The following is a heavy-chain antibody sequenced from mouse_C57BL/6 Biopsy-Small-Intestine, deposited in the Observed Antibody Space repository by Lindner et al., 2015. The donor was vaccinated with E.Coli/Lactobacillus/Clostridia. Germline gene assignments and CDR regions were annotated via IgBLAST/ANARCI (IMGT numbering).Heavy chain of an antibody. V-gene: IGHV1-18*01. CDR1: GYTFTDYN. D-gene: IGHD3-2*02. CDR2: VNPNNGGT. Sequence: VQLQESGPELVKPGTSVKIPCKASGYTFTDYNMDWVRQSHGKSLEWIGDVNPNNGGTIYNQKFKGKATLTVDKSSSTAYMELRSLTSEDTAVYYCARSPQATGNYALDCWGQGTSVTVSS. J-gene: IGHJ4*01. CDR3: ARSPQATGNYALDC.